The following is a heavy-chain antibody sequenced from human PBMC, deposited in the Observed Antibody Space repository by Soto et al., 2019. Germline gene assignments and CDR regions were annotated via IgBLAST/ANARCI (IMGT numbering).Heavy chain of an antibody. CDR2: IWYDGSNK. CDR3: ARDRDYGDYDYFDY. Sequence: GGSLRLSCAASGFTFSSYGMHWVRQAPGKGLEWVAVIWYDGSNKYYADSVKGRFTISRDNSKNTLYLQMNSLRAEDTAVYYCARDRDYGDYDYFDYWGQGTLVTVSS. D-gene: IGHD4-17*01. J-gene: IGHJ4*02. V-gene: IGHV3-33*01. CDR1: GFTFSSYG.